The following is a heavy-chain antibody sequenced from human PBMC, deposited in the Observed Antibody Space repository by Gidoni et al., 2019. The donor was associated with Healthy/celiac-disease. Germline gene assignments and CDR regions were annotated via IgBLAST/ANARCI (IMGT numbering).Heavy chain of an antibody. V-gene: IGHV1-69*01. CDR3: ARVGGGKTYYYDRGAFDI. J-gene: IGHJ3*02. Sequence: QVQLVQSGAELKKPGSSVQVSCTASGGTFRSYALRWVRQAPGQGLEWMGGIIPIFGTANYAQKFQGRVTITADESTSTAYMELSSLRSEDTAVYYCARVGGGKTYYYDRGAFDIWGQGTMVTVSS. D-gene: IGHD3-22*01. CDR2: IIPIFGTA. CDR1: GGTFRSYA.